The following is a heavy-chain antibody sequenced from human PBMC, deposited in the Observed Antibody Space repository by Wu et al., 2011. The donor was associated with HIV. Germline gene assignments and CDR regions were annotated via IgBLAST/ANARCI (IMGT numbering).Heavy chain of an antibody. V-gene: IGHV1-69*14. CDR3: TRSGEAAAYYYYYMNV. J-gene: IGHJ6*03. CDR1: GDSLTKYA. CDR2: IIPNSGTT. D-gene: IGHD2-2*01. Sequence: QVLLVQSGAEVKKPGSSVKVSCKTSGDSLTKYAFSWVRQAPGQGLEWMGGIIPNSGTTNYARKFQGRFTVTADTSTTTVHMELGSLRSEDTAVYFCTRSGEAAAYYYYYMNVWGKGTTVTISS.